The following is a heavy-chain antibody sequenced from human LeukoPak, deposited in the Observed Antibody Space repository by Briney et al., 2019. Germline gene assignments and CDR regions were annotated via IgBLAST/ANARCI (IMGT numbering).Heavy chain of an antibody. Sequence: ASVKVSCKTSGYTFADYFIHWVRRAPGQGLEWMGRINANSGGTEYQQKFQGRATMTRDTSISTAYVEVNWLISDDTAIYYCARDVSSTPNWEFDYWGQGTLVTVSS. V-gene: IGHV1-2*06. J-gene: IGHJ4*02. D-gene: IGHD1-26*01. CDR1: GYTFADYF. CDR3: ARDVSSTPNWEFDY. CDR2: INANSGGT.